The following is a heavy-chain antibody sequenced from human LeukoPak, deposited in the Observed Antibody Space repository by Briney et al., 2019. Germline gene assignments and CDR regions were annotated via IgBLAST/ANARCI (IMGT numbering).Heavy chain of an antibody. D-gene: IGHD2-15*01. CDR2: IFPILGIA. V-gene: IGHV1-69*04. J-gene: IGHJ4*02. Sequence: GASVKVSCKASGGTFSSYAISWVRQAPGQGLEWMGRIFPILGIANYAQKFQGRVTITADKSTSTAYMELSSLRSEDTAVYYCARPAGGERSFDYWGQGTLVTVSS. CDR3: ARPAGGERSFDY. CDR1: GGTFSSYA.